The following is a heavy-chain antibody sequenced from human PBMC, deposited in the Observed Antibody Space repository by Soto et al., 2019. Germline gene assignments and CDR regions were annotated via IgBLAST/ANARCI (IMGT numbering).Heavy chain of an antibody. V-gene: IGHV3-11*01. CDR3: ARHYDILTGYSTEFEF. Sequence: QVHLVESGGGLVKPGGSRRLSCAASAFKCSDYYMSWIRQAPGKGLGWVSYISSKSSSIYDADSVKGRLTISRDNAKNSLYLQMNSLRAQDTAVYYCARHYDILTGYSTEFEFWGQGTLVTASS. CDR1: AFKCSDYY. J-gene: IGHJ4*02. D-gene: IGHD3-9*01. CDR2: ISSKSSSI.